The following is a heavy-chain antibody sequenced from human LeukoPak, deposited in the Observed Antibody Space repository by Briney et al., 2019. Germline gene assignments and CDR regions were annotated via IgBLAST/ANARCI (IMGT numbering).Heavy chain of an antibody. D-gene: IGHD3-3*01. J-gene: IGHJ5*02. CDR3: ARTYYDFWSGALMSWFDP. V-gene: IGHV4-34*01. Sequence: SETLSLTCAVYGGSFSGYYWSWIRQPPGKGLEWIGEINHSGSTNYNPSLKSRVTISVDTSKNQFSLKLSSVTAADTAVYYCARTYYDFWSGALMSWFDPWGLGTLVTVSS. CDR1: GGSFSGYY. CDR2: INHSGST.